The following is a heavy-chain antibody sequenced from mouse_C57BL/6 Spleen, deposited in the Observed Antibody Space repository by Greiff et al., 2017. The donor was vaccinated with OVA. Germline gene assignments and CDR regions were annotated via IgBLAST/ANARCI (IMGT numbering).Heavy chain of an antibody. CDR1: GFTFSNYW. D-gene: IGHD2-3*01. CDR3: TGDGPFDY. V-gene: IGHV6-3*01. J-gene: IGHJ2*01. Sequence: DVQLQESGGGLVQPGGSMKLSCVASGFTFSNYWMNWVRQSPEKGLEWVAQIRLKSDNYATHYAESVKGRFTISRDDSKSSVYLQMNNLRAEDTGIYYCTGDGPFDYWGQGTTLTVSS. CDR2: IRLKSDNYAT.